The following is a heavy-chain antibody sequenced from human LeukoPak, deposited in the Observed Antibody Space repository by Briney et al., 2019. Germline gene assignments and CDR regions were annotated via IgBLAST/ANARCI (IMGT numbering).Heavy chain of an antibody. CDR1: GFTFSSYW. V-gene: IGHV3-7*01. Sequence: GRSLRLSCAASGFTFSSYWMTWVRQAPGKGLEWVANINQDGSLRYYVDSVKGRFTISRDNSKNSLYLQMNSLRAEDTAFYYCARDLRTGYAYGYPLDSWGQGTLVTVSS. J-gene: IGHJ4*02. CDR2: INQDGSLR. CDR3: ARDLRTGYAYGYPLDS. D-gene: IGHD5-18*01.